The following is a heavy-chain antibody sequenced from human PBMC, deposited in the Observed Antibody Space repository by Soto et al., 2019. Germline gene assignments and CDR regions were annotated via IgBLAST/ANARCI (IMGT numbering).Heavy chain of an antibody. CDR3: AIDVEWELVEPGLSFSGLDG. Sequence: QVQLVQSGGEVKKPGASVKVSCKASGYTFTDYSISWVRQAPGQGREWLGWISAYSGHTNYVQHLKGRVTMTTDTPTSTAYMELRSLRSNDTAGYYCAIDVEWELVEPGLSFSGLDGWGRGTSITVSS. CDR1: GYTFTDYS. V-gene: IGHV1-18*01. CDR2: ISAYSGHT. D-gene: IGHD1-26*01. J-gene: IGHJ6*02.